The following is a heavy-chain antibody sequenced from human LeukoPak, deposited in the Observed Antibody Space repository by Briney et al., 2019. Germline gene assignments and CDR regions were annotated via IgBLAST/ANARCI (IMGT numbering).Heavy chain of an antibody. J-gene: IGHJ4*02. V-gene: IGHV4-34*01. Sequence: SETLSLTCAVYGGSFSGYYWSWIRQPPGKGLEWIGEINHSGSTNYNPSLKSRVTISVDTSKNQFSLKLSSVTAADTAVYYCARERYSYGQGPTDFDYWGQGTLVTVSS. D-gene: IGHD5-18*01. CDR2: INHSGST. CDR1: GGSFSGYY. CDR3: ARERYSYGQGPTDFDY.